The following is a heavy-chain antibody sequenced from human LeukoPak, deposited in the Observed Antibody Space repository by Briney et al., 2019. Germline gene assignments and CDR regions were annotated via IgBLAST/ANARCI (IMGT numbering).Heavy chain of an antibody. V-gene: IGHV1-2*02. D-gene: IGHD3-22*01. CDR1: GYTGTGYY. CDR2: INPNSGCT. CDR3: ALYYDSSGSFAY. Sequence: ASVKVSCKASGYTGTGYYIHWVRQAPGQGLEWMGWINPNSGCTNYAQKFQGRVTMTRVTSISTAYMELSMLRSDDTAVYYCALYYDSSGSFAYWGQGTLVTVSS. J-gene: IGHJ4*02.